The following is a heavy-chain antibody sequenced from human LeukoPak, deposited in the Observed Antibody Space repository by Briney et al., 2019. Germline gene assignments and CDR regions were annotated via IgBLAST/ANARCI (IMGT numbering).Heavy chain of an antibody. V-gene: IGHV1-18*01. CDR2: ISAYNGNT. Sequence: GASVKVSCKASGYTFTSYGISWVRQAPGQELEWMGWISAYNGNTNYAQRLQGRVTMTTDTSTSTAYMELRSLRSDDTAVYYCARDFWNDDEGVFDYWGQGTLVTVSS. J-gene: IGHJ4*02. D-gene: IGHD1-1*01. CDR1: GYTFTSYG. CDR3: ARDFWNDDEGVFDY.